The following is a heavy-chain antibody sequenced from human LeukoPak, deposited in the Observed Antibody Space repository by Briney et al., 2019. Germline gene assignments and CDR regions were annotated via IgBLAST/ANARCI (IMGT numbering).Heavy chain of an antibody. CDR3: AKGPQLFSGYHPDS. J-gene: IGHJ4*02. D-gene: IGHD3-22*01. CDR2: ITGSDDAT. CDR1: GFTFSNYA. Sequence: GGSLRLSXAASGFTFSNYAMTWVRQAPGKGLEWVSTITGSDDATYYADSVKGRFTISRDYSKNMLHLQLNSLGAEDTAMYYCAKGPQLFSGYHPDSWGQGTLLTVSS. V-gene: IGHV3-23*01.